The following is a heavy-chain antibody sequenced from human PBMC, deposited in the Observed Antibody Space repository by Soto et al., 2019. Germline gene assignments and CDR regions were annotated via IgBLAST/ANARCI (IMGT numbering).Heavy chain of an antibody. J-gene: IGHJ4*02. D-gene: IGHD5-18*01. CDR1: GYTFTTYG. V-gene: IGHV1-18*01. CDR2: VSAYSGNT. Sequence: QLVQSGAEVKKPGASVKVSCKASGYTFTTYGINWVRQAPGQGLEWMGWVSAYSGNTNYTQKLQGRLTMTTDTSTSTAYMELRRLTSYDTAVYYCALTAIDFWGQGTLVTVSS. CDR3: ALTAIDF.